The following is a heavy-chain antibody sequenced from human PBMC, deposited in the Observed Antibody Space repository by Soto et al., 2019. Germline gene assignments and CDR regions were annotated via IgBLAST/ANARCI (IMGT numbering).Heavy chain of an antibody. CDR1: GGSISSYY. Sequence: PSETLSLTCTVSGGSISSYYWSWIRQPPGKGLEWIGYIYYSGSTNYNPSLKSRVTISVDTSKNQFSLKLSSVTAADTAVYYCARHGDFWSGYYTYYYYYMDVWGKGATVTAP. D-gene: IGHD3-3*01. CDR2: IYYSGST. J-gene: IGHJ6*03. V-gene: IGHV4-59*08. CDR3: ARHGDFWSGYYTYYYYYMDV.